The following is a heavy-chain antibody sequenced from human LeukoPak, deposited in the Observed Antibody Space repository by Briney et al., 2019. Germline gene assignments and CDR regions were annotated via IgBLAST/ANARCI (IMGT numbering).Heavy chain of an antibody. CDR1: GFTFSSYA. V-gene: IGHV3-23*01. D-gene: IGHD3-10*01. CDR3: AKGITYRYIDY. CDR2: ISASGGST. J-gene: IGHJ4*02. Sequence: GGSLRLSCAASGFTFSSYAMTWVRQAPGKGLEWVSAISASGGSTYYADSVKGRFTISRDNSKNTLYLQMNSLRAEDTAVYYCAKGITYRYIDYWGQGTLVTVSS.